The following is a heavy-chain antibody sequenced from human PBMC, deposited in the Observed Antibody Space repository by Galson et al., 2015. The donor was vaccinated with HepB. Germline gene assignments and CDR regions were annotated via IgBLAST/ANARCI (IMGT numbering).Heavy chain of an antibody. CDR1: GGTFSSYT. J-gene: IGHJ6*02. CDR2: IIPILGIA. CDR3: ATPGIAVAGTPYYYGMDV. Sequence: SVKVSCKASGGTFSSYTISWVRQTPGQGLEWMGRIIPILGIANYAQKFQGRVTITADKSTSTAYMELSSLRSEDTAVYYCATPGIAVAGTPYYYGMDVWGQGTTVTVSS. D-gene: IGHD6-19*01. V-gene: IGHV1-69*02.